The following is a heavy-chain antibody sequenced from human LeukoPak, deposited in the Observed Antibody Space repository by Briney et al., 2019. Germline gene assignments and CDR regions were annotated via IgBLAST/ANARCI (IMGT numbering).Heavy chain of an antibody. CDR1: GGPFSGYY. V-gene: IGHV4-34*01. CDR3: AREETYYYDSSGYAPTYYFDY. D-gene: IGHD3-22*01. Sequence: SETLSLTCAVYGGPFSGYYWSWIRQPPGKGLEWIGEINHSGSTNYNPSLKSRVTISVDTSKNQFSLKLSSVTAADTAVYYCAREETYYYDSSGYAPTYYFDYWGQGALVTVSS. CDR2: INHSGST. J-gene: IGHJ4*02.